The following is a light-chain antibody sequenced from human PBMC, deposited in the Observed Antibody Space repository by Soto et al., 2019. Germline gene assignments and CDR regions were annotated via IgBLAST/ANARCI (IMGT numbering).Light chain of an antibody. CDR3: QQRSNWPPVIP. J-gene: IGKJ5*01. V-gene: IGKV3-11*01. CDR1: QSFSSY. CDR2: DAS. Sequence: EIVLTQSPATLSLSPGERATLSCRASQSFSSYLAWYQQKPGQAPRLLIYDASKRATGIPARFSGRGSGTDFTLNISSLEPEDFAGYYCQQRSNWPPVIPLGQGTRLEIK.